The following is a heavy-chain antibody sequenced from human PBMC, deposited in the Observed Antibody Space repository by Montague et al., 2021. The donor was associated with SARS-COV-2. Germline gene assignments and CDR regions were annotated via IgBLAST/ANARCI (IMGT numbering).Heavy chain of an antibody. J-gene: IGHJ4*02. D-gene: IGHD3-10*01. Sequence: SETLSLTCSVSGGSMSSYHWVWIRQPPGKGLEWIGYVSYRGSTNXSLSLKSRVTISLDTSKNRFSLRVTSVTAADTAVYYCARDVRYYYDQWGQGILVTVSS. CDR2: VSYRGST. CDR3: ARDVRYYYDQ. V-gene: IGHV4-59*01. CDR1: GGSMSSYH.